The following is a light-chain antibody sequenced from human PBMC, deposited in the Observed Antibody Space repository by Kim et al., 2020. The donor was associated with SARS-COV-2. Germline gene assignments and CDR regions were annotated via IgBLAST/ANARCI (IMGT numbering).Light chain of an antibody. CDR3: AAWDDGLNGWA. CDR2: NDN. J-gene: IGLJ3*02. CDR1: STNIGTNS. Sequence: SVLTQPPSASGTPGQRVTLFCSGASTNIGTNSLNWYQQLPGTAPKLLIYNDNERPSGVPDRFSGSKSGTSASLAISGLQSEDAADYHCAAWDDGLNGWAFGGGTQLTVL. V-gene: IGLV1-44*01.